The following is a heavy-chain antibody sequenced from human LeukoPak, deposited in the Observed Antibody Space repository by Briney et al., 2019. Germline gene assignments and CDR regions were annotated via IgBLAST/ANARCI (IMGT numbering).Heavy chain of an antibody. J-gene: IGHJ4*02. CDR3: ARAKGRSPLFDY. Sequence: SQTLSLTCAISGDSVSSNSAAWNWIRQSPSRGLEWLGRTYYRSKWYNDYTVSVKGRIAINPDTSKNQFSLQLNSVTPEDTAVYYCARAKGRSPLFDYWGQGTLVTVSS. CDR1: GDSVSSNSAA. D-gene: IGHD6-13*01. CDR2: TYYRSKWYN. V-gene: IGHV6-1*01.